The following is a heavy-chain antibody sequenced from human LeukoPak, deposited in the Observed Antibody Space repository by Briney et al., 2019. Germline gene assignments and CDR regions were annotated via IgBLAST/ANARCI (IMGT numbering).Heavy chain of an antibody. CDR1: GGTFSSYA. Sequence: SVKVSCKASGGTFSSYAISWVRQAPGQGLEWMGGIIPIFGTANYAQKFQGRVTITADKSTSTAHMELSSLRSEDTAVYYCARDVCSSTSCYGKDAFDIWGQGTMVTVSS. J-gene: IGHJ3*02. D-gene: IGHD2-2*01. V-gene: IGHV1-69*06. CDR2: IIPIFGTA. CDR3: ARDVCSSTSCYGKDAFDI.